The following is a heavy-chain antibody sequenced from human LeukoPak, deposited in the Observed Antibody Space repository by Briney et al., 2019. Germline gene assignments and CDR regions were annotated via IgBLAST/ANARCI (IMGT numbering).Heavy chain of an antibody. CDR1: GGSISSSSYY. Sequence: SETLSLTCTVSGGSISSSSYYWGWIRQPPGKGLGWIGSIYYSGSTYYNPSLESRVTISVDTSKSQFSLKLSSVTAADTAVYYCAGGVSSRAPFDYWGQGTLVTVSS. CDR2: IYYSGST. D-gene: IGHD6-13*01. CDR3: AGGVSSRAPFDY. V-gene: IGHV4-39*01. J-gene: IGHJ4*02.